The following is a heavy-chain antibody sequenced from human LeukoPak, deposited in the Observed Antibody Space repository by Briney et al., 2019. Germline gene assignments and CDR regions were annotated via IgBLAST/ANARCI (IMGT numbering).Heavy chain of an antibody. J-gene: IGHJ6*02. CDR3: ARAETRASITMVRGVSYYGMDV. CDR2: IIPIFGTA. CDR1: GGTFSSYA. Sequence: ASVKVSCKASGGTFSSYAISWVRQAPGQGLEWMGGIIPIFGTANYAQKFQGRVTITADESTSTAYMELSGLRSEDTAVYYCARAETRASITMVRGVSYYGMDVWGQGTTVTVSS. V-gene: IGHV1-69*13. D-gene: IGHD3-10*01.